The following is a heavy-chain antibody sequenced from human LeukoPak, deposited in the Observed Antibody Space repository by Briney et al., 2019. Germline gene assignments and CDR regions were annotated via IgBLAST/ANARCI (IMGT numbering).Heavy chain of an antibody. D-gene: IGHD3-16*01. J-gene: IGHJ6*02. CDR2: INHSGST. CDR1: GGSFSGYY. V-gene: IGHV4-34*01. Sequence: SETLSLTCAVYGGSFSGYYWSWIRQPPGKGLEWIGEINHSGSTYYNPSLKSRVTISVDTSKNQFSLKLSSVTAADTAVYYCARDVSTFGGGNYYYGMDVWGQGTTVTVSS. CDR3: ARDVSTFGGGNYYYGMDV.